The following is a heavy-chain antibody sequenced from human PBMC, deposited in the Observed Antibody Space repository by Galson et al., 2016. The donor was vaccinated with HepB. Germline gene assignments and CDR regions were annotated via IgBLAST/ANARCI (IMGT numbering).Heavy chain of an antibody. J-gene: IGHJ3*02. CDR3: ARRSSDAFGI. CDR2: IYPGDSDT. CDR1: GYSFTSYW. Sequence: SGAEVKKPGESLKISCEGSGYSFTSYWIGWVRQMPGKGLEWMGTIYPGDSDTRYSPSSQGQVTISADKSISAAYLRWNSLKASDTAIYYCARRSSDAFGIWGQGTMVTVSS. V-gene: IGHV5-51*01. D-gene: IGHD3-10*01.